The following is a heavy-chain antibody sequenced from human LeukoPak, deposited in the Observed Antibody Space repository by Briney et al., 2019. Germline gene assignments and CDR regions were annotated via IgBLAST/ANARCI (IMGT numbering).Heavy chain of an antibody. V-gene: IGHV3-53*01. CDR1: GFTVSSNY. CDR2: IYSGGST. Sequence: GGSLRLSCAASGFTVSSNYMSWVRQAPGKGLEWVSVIYSGGSTYYADSVKGRFTISRDNAKNSLYLQMNSLRAEDTAVYYCARAQEGPDIVVVPAAMKDYYYYMDVWGKGTTVTVSS. D-gene: IGHD2-2*01. CDR3: ARAQEGPDIVVVPAAMKDYYYYMDV. J-gene: IGHJ6*03.